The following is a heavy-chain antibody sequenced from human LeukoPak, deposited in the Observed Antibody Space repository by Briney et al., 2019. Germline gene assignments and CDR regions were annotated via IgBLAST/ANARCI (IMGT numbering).Heavy chain of an antibody. Sequence: PSETLSLTCAVYGGSFSGYYWSWIRQPPGKGLEWIGEINHSGSTNYNPSLKSRVTISVDTSKNQFSLKLSSVTAADTAVNYCARAGGSIVVVPAAPLYYFDYWGQGTLVTVSS. J-gene: IGHJ4*02. D-gene: IGHD2-2*01. CDR3: ARAGGSIVVVPAAPLYYFDY. V-gene: IGHV4-34*01. CDR2: INHSGST. CDR1: GGSFSGYY.